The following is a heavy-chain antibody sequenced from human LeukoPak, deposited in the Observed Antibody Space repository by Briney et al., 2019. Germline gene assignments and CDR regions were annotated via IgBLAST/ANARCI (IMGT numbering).Heavy chain of an antibody. D-gene: IGHD3-16*02. Sequence: GGSLRLSCAASGFTFSNAWMSWVRQAPGKGLEWVGRIKSKTDGGTTDYAAPVKGRFTISRDDSKNTLYLQMNSLKTEDTAVYYCTTDSLINYVWGSYRYIGYWGQGTLVTVSS. CDR1: GFTFSNAW. J-gene: IGHJ4*02. CDR3: TTDSLINYVWGSYRYIGY. V-gene: IGHV3-15*01. CDR2: IKSKTDGGTT.